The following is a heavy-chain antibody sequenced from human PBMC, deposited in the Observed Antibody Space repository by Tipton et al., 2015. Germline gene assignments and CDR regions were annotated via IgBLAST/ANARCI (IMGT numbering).Heavy chain of an antibody. CDR2: IYYSGST. J-gene: IGHJ6*02. Sequence: TLSLTCTVSGGSFSDYYWSWIRQSPGEGLEWIGYIYYSGSTNYNPSLRSRVTISVDTSKTQFSLKMSSVTASDTAVYYCARDLEHGMDVWGHGTTVTVSS. D-gene: IGHD5-24*01. V-gene: IGHV4-59*01. CDR1: GGSFSDYY. CDR3: ARDLEHGMDV.